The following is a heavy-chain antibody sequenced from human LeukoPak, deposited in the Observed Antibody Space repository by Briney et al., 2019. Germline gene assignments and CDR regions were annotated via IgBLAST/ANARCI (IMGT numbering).Heavy chain of an antibody. Sequence: GGSLRLSCAASGFTFSNAWMSWVRQAPGKGLEWVGRIKSKTDGGTTDYAAPVKGRFTISRDDSKNTLYLQMNSLKTEDTAVYYCTTDQAWYNWNRPFDYWGQGTLVTVSS. V-gene: IGHV3-15*01. D-gene: IGHD1-20*01. CDR1: GFTFSNAW. CDR3: TTDQAWYNWNRPFDY. CDR2: IKSKTDGGTT. J-gene: IGHJ4*02.